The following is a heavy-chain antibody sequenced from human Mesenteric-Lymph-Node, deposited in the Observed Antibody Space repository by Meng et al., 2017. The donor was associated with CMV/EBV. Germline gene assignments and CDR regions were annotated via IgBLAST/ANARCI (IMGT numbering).Heavy chain of an antibody. J-gene: IGHJ5*02. CDR3: ARGTDCSSTSCYRVRWFDP. V-gene: IGHV3-23*01. D-gene: IGHD2-2*01. Sequence: GGSLRLSCAASGFTFSSYAMSWVRQAPGKGLEWVSAISGSGGSTYYADPVKGRFTISRDNAKNSLYLQMNSLRAEDTAVYYCARGTDCSSTSCYRVRWFDPWGQGTLVTVSS. CDR2: ISGSGGST. CDR1: GFTFSSYA.